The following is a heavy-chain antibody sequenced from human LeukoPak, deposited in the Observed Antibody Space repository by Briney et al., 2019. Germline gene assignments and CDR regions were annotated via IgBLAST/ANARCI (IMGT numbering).Heavy chain of an antibody. CDR2: TYYRSTWYN. Sequence: SQTLSLTCAISGDSVSSNSVTWNWIRQSPSRGLESLGRTYYRSTWYNDYAVSVRGRITVNPDTSKNQFSLHLNSVTPEDTAVYYCARRLTQYDCFDPWGQGILVTVSS. CDR3: ARRLTQYDCFDP. CDR1: GDSVSSNSVT. D-gene: IGHD2-2*01. J-gene: IGHJ5*02. V-gene: IGHV6-1*01.